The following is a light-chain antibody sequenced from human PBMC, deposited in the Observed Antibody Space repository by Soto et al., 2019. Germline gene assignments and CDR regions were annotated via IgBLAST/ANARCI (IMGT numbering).Light chain of an antibody. CDR1: QGISSW. V-gene: IGKV1-12*01. J-gene: IGKJ4*01. Sequence: DIQMTQSPSSVSASVGDRGTITCRASQGISSWLAWYQQKPGKAPKLLIYAASSLQSGVPSRFSGSGFGTDFTLSISSLQPEDSASYFCQQTDDFPLTFGGGTKVEI. CDR3: QQTDDFPLT. CDR2: AAS.